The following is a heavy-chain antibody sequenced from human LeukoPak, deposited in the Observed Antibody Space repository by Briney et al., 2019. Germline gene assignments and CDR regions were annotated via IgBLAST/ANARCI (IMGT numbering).Heavy chain of an antibody. CDR1: GFTFSSCG. CDR3: ARGRIGQQLLVYFDY. CDR2: INPNSGGT. D-gene: IGHD6-13*01. V-gene: IGHV1-2*06. J-gene: IGHJ4*02. Sequence: GGSLRLSCAASGFTFSSCGMHWVRQAPGQGLEWMGRINPNSGGTNYAQKFQGRVTMTRDTSISTAYMELSRLRSDDTAVYYCARGRIGQQLLVYFDYWGQGTLVTVSS.